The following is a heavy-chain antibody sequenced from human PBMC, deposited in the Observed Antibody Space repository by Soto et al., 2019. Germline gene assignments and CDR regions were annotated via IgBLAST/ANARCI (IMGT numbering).Heavy chain of an antibody. Sequence: SETLSLTCSVSGAYISRSAYYWGWIRQPPGKGLEWIGSMYYSGSTYYNPALKSRVTISVDTSKNQFSLKLSSVTAADTAVYYCARHAYRTYDFDYWGQGTLVTVSS. D-gene: IGHD1-1*01. J-gene: IGHJ4*02. CDR3: ARHAYRTYDFDY. CDR2: MYYSGST. CDR1: GAYISRSAYY. V-gene: IGHV4-39*01.